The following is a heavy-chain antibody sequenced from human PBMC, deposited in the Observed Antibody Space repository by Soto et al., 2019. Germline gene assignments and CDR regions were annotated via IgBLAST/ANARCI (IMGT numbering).Heavy chain of an antibody. J-gene: IGHJ4*02. CDR2: IKSKTDGGTT. CDR1: GFTFSNAW. V-gene: IGHV3-15*01. Sequence: GGSLRLSCAASGFTFSNAWMSWVRQAPGKGLEWVGRIKSKTDGGTTDYAAPVKGRFTISRDDSKNTLYLQMNSLKTEDTAVYYCTTDEGYYYGSATNDYWGQGTLVTVSS. CDR3: TTDEGYYYGSATNDY. D-gene: IGHD3-10*01.